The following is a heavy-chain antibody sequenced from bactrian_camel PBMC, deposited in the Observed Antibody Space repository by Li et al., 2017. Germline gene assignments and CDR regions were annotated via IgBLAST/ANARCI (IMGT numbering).Heavy chain of an antibody. CDR2: ITNDGNKA. CDR1: GDTSSAYT. CDR3: ATPYASGWAVRLGSFGN. J-gene: IGHJ6*01. Sequence: VQLVESGGDTVQAGGSLRISCAASGDTSSAYTMAWFRQAPGKGLEWVSSITNDGNKAYYADSVPGRFTISRDNAKNTLELQMNSMKYEDTALYYCATPYASGWAVRLGSFGNWGLGTQVTVS. D-gene: IGHD5*01. V-gene: IGHV3-2*01.